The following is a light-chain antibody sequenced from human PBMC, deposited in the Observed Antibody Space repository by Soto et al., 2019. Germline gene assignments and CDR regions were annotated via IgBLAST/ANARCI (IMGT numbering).Light chain of an antibody. CDR2: GAS. CDR1: QGIGKA. V-gene: IGKV1-6*01. CDR3: LQDINYPWT. J-gene: IGKJ1*01. Sequence: AVKMTQSPSSLSASVGDRVTISCRASQGIGKALGWYQQKPGKPPKVLGYGASNLQSGVPPRFRGSGSGTEFTLAISSLQPEDSETYYCLQDINYPWTFGQGTKVDIK.